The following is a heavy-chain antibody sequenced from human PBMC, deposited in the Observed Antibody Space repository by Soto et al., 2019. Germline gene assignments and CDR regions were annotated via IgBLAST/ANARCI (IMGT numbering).Heavy chain of an antibody. CDR3: VRQGFGPLHGLVDV. V-gene: IGHV4-59*08. Sequence: QVQLQESGPGLVKPSETLSLSCTVSGGSISSYYWSWFRQSPGKRMEWIGYVHHSWGSSYNPSLQSRVAISLDTSKSQFSLKVTSVTATAPAVYYCVRQGFGPLHGLVDVWGQGTTVTVSS. J-gene: IGHJ6*02. D-gene: IGHD3-10*01. CDR1: GGSISSYY. CDR2: VHHSWGS.